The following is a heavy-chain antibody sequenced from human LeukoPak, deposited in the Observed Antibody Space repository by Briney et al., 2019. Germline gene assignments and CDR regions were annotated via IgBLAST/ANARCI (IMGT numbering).Heavy chain of an antibody. Sequence: SETLSLTCTVSGGSISSYYWSWIRQPPGKRLEWIGYIYYIGSTNYNPSLKSRVTISVDTSKNQFSLKLNSVTAADTAVYYCARVWPYCSSTSCTPGGMDVWGKGTTVTVSS. V-gene: IGHV4-59*01. CDR1: GGSISSYY. CDR3: ARVWPYCSSTSCTPGGMDV. D-gene: IGHD2-2*01. CDR2: IYYIGST. J-gene: IGHJ6*04.